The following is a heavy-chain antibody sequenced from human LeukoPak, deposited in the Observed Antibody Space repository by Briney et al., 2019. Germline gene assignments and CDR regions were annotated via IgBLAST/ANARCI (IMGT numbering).Heavy chain of an antibody. CDR1: GGSISSSSYY. CDR3: ARAAPNYEFWCGPKRLFDY. D-gene: IGHD3-3*01. J-gene: IGHJ4*02. CDR2: IYYSGST. Sequence: SETLSLTCTVAGGSISSSSYYWGRIRQPPGKGLEGIGSIYYSGSTYSNPSPKSRVPTSLYTYKNQFSLKLSSVTAADTGVYYCARAAPNYEFWCGPKRLFDYWGQGTLVTVSS. V-gene: IGHV4-39*07.